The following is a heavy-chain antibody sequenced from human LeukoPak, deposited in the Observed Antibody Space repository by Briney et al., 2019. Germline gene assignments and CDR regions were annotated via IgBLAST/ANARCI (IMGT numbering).Heavy chain of an antibody. CDR3: ARESSGSYYNPQGYMDV. CDR1: GGSISIYY. J-gene: IGHJ6*03. V-gene: IGHV4-4*07. Sequence: ASETLSLTCTVSGGSISIYYWNWIRQPAGKRLEWIGRIFTSGITNYNPSLKSRVTMSVDTSKNQFSLILSSVTAADTAVYYCARESSGSYYNPQGYMDVWGKGTTVTVSS. D-gene: IGHD3-10*01. CDR2: IFTSGIT.